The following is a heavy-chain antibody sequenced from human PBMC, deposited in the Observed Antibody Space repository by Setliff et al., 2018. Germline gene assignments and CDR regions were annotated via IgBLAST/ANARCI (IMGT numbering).Heavy chain of an antibody. Sequence: PSETLSLTCTVSGASITNINYYWGLIRQPPGKGLEWIGSIFYSGRTFYNPSLKSRVTISVDTSKNQFSLTLSSVTAADTAVYYCARLPNYVWGSPVGCWGQGTLVTVSS. J-gene: IGHJ4*02. CDR1: GASITNINYY. CDR3: ARLPNYVWGSPVGC. CDR2: IFYSGRT. D-gene: IGHD3-16*01. V-gene: IGHV4-39*01.